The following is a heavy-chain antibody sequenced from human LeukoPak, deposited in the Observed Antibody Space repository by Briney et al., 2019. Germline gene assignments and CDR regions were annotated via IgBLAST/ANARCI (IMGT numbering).Heavy chain of an antibody. V-gene: IGHV3-9*03. Sequence: GGSLRLSCAASGFTFDDYAIPWGRQAPGKGVEWVSGISWNSGSIGYAYSVKGRFTSSRDKAKNSLYLQMNSLRAEDMALYYCAKANYYILPGYIDYWGQGTLVTVSS. CDR2: ISWNSGSI. D-gene: IGHD3-9*01. J-gene: IGHJ4*02. CDR1: GFTFDDYA. CDR3: AKANYYILPGYIDY.